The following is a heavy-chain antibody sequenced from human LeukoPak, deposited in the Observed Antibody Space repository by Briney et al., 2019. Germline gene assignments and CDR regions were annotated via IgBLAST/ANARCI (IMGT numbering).Heavy chain of an antibody. CDR3: ARQGFYDILTGYYENWFDP. V-gene: IGHV4-38-2*02. Sequence: SETLSLTCTVSGYSISSGYYWGWIRQPPGKGLEWIGSIYHSGSTYYNPSLKSRVTISVDTSKNQFSLKLSSVTAADTAVYYCARQGFYDILTGYYENWFDPWGQGTLVTVSS. J-gene: IGHJ5*02. D-gene: IGHD3-9*01. CDR1: GYSISSGYY. CDR2: IYHSGST.